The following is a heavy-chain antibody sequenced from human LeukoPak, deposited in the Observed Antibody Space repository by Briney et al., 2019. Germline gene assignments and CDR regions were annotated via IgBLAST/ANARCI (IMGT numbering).Heavy chain of an antibody. CDR2: ITNSDRTT. V-gene: IGHV3-11*01. J-gene: IGHJ4*02. CDR3: ARDRGIVSSNTGYYFDY. Sequence: GGSLRLSCAASGFTFSDYYMSWIRQAPGXXXXXISYITNSDRTTYYADSVKGRFTISRDNAKNSLYLQMNSLRAEDTAVYYCARDRGIVSSNTGYYFDYWGQGILVTVSS. D-gene: IGHD1-26*01. CDR1: GFTFSDYY.